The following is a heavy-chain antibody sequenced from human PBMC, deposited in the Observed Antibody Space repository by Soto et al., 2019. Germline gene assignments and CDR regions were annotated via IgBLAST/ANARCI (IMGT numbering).Heavy chain of an antibody. CDR3: ARTMKELEFDRFDI. D-gene: IGHD1-1*01. CDR2: IYYSGST. V-gene: IGHV4-31*03. Sequence: QVQLQESGPGLVKPSQTLSLTCTVSGGSISSGGYYWSWIRQHPGKGLEWIGYIYYSGSTYYNPSLKSRVTITVDTSKNQFSLKLSSVTAADTAVYYCARTMKELEFDRFDIWGQGTMVTVSS. CDR1: GGSISSGGYY. J-gene: IGHJ3*02.